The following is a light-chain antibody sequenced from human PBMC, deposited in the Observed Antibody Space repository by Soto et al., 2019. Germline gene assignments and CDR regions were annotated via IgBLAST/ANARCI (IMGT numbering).Light chain of an antibody. CDR2: EVS. CDR3: CSYAGNNKQA. V-gene: IGLV2-8*01. Sequence: QSVLTQPPSASGSPGQSVTISCSGTSSDIGNYNYVSWYQQHPGKAPKLMIYEVSQRPSGVPDRFSGSKSGNTASLTVSGLQADDAADHYCCSYAGNNKQAFGTGTKVTAL. J-gene: IGLJ1*01. CDR1: SSDIGNYNY.